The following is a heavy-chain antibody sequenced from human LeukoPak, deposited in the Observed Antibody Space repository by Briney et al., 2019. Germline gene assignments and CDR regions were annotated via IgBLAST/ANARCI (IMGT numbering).Heavy chain of an antibody. CDR1: GFSLTTNEVA. Sequence: KSGPTLVKPTQTLTLTCTFSGFSLTTNEVAVGWIRQPPGECWEWLALIYLDDEKLYRPSLQHRLTITQATSKNQVVLTMTNMYPVQTGTYYCAHKRWTRGYFDYWGQGTLDRVSS. CDR3: AHKRWTRGYFDY. V-gene: IGHV2-5*02. CDR2: IYLDDEK. J-gene: IGHJ4*02. D-gene: IGHD5-24*01.